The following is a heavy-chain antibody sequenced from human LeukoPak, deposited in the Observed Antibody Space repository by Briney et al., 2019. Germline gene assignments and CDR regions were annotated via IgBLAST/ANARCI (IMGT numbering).Heavy chain of an antibody. Sequence: PGGSLRLSCAASGFTFSSYSMNWVRQAPGKGLEWVSSISSSSSYIYYADSVKGRFTISRDNAKNSLYLQMNSLRAEDTAVYYCARDLVPAPFGPHWFDPWGQGTLVTVSS. V-gene: IGHV3-21*01. D-gene: IGHD3-10*01. CDR2: ISSSSSYI. CDR1: GFTFSSYS. J-gene: IGHJ5*02. CDR3: ARDLVPAPFGPHWFDP.